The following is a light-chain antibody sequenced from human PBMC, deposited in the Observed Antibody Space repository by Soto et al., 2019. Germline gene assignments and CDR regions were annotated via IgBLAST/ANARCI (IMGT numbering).Light chain of an antibody. CDR3: QHRSNCPPGWT. Sequence: EIVLTQSPATLSLSPGERATLSCRASQSVSSYLAWYQQKPGQAPRLLIYDASNRATGIPARFSGSGSGTDFTLTISSLEPEDFAVYYCQHRSNCPPGWTFGQGTKVEIK. CDR2: DAS. CDR1: QSVSSY. J-gene: IGKJ1*01. V-gene: IGKV3-11*01.